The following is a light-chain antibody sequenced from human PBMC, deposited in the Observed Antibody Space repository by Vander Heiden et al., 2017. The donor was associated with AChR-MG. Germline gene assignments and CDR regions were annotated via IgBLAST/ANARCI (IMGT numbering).Light chain of an antibody. CDR1: QSVLYSSNNKNY. Sequence: DIVMTQSPDSLAVSLGERATINCKSSQSVLYSSNNKNYLAWYQQRPGQPPKLLIYWASTRESGVPDRFSGSGSGTDFTLTISSLQAEDVAAYYCQQVDTTPLAFGGGTKVEIK. CDR2: WAS. CDR3: QQVDTTPLA. J-gene: IGKJ4*01. V-gene: IGKV4-1*01.